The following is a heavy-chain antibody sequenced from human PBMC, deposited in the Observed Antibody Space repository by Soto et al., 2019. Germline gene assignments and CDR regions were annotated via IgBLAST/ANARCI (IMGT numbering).Heavy chain of an antibody. CDR1: GDSISNLDYF. J-gene: IGHJ5*01. CDR3: DRGRYRLTGRCFPNWFDS. Sequence: SETLSLTCSVSGDSISNLDYFWAWIRQPPGQALEYIGYIYKSSTTYYNPSFESRVAISVYTSKSPFSLNVTSVTAADTAVYFCDRGRYRLTGRCFPNWFDSWGQGALVTVSS. V-gene: IGHV4-30-4*01. CDR2: IYKSSTT. D-gene: IGHD7-27*01.